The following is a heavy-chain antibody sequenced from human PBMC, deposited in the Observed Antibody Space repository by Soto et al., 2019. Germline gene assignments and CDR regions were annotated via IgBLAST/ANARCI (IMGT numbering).Heavy chain of an antibody. Sequence: GGSLRLSCAAFGFTFSSYGMHWVRQAPGKGLEWVAVISYDGSNKYYADSVKGRFTISRDNSKNTLYLQMNSLRAEDTAVYYCAKEGRGIVATMAYWGQGTLVTVSS. CDR2: ISYDGSNK. CDR1: GFTFSSYG. CDR3: AKEGRGIVATMAY. J-gene: IGHJ4*02. D-gene: IGHD5-12*01. V-gene: IGHV3-30*18.